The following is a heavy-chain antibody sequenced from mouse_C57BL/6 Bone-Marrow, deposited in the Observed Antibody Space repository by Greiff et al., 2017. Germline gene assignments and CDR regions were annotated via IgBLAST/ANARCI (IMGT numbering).Heavy chain of an antibody. D-gene: IGHD1-1*01. CDR2: INPNNGGT. Sequence: EVQLQQSGPELVKPGASVKIPCKASGYTFTDYNMDWVKQSHGKSLEWIGDINPNNGGTIYNQKFKGKATLTVDKSSSTAYMELRSLTSEDTAVYYCARGYYGSSYSYYAMDYWGQGTSVTVSS. CDR3: ARGYYGSSYSYYAMDY. CDR1: GYTFTDYN. J-gene: IGHJ4*01. V-gene: IGHV1-18*01.